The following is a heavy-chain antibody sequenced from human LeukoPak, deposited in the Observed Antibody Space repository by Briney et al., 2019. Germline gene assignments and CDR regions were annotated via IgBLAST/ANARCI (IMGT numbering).Heavy chain of an antibody. V-gene: IGHV4-34*01. Sequence: PSETLSLTCAVYGVSFSGYYRSWTRQPPGKGLEWVGEINHSGSTNYNPSLKSRVTISVDTSKNQFSLKLSSVTAADTAVYYCARTVGGYYSMSDYWGQGTLVTVSS. CDR1: GVSFSGYY. CDR3: ARTVGGYYSMSDY. D-gene: IGHD3-22*01. J-gene: IGHJ4*02. CDR2: INHSGST.